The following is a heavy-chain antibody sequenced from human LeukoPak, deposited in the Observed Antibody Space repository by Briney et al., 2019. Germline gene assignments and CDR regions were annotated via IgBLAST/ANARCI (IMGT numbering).Heavy chain of an antibody. D-gene: IGHD3-10*01. CDR1: GFTVRSIY. V-gene: IGHV3-66*01. Sequence: GGSLRPSCPAFGFTVRSIYMRLVRQAPGEGLEGVSVIYSGGSTYYADSVKGRFTISRDNSKNTPYLQMNSLRAEDTAVYYCARESGSGSYYLPFDYWGQGTLVTVSS. J-gene: IGHJ4*02. CDR2: IYSGGST. CDR3: ARESGSGSYYLPFDY.